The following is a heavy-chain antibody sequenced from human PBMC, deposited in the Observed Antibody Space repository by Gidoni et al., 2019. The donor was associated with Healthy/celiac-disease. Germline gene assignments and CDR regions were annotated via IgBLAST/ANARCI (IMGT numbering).Heavy chain of an antibody. CDR1: GGSFSGYY. Sequence: QVQLQQWGADLLKPSETLSLTCALYGGSFSGYYWSWIRQPPGKGREWIGEINHSGSTNDNPSLKSRVTISVDTSKNQFSLKLSSVTAADTAVYYCARGGLRYYGSGSYFGYWGQGTLVTVSS. D-gene: IGHD3-10*01. J-gene: IGHJ4*02. CDR3: ARGGLRYYGSGSYFGY. V-gene: IGHV4-34*01. CDR2: INHSGST.